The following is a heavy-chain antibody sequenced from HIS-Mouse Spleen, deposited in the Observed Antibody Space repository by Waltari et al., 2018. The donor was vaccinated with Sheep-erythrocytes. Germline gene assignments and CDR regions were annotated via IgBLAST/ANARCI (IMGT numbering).Heavy chain of an antibody. Sequence: QVQLVESGGGVVQPGMSMRLACSVSGFPFCRFAMHWFRQAPGKGLEWGAVISYDGSNKYYADSVKGRFTISRDNSKNTLYLQMNSLRAEDTAVYYCARVTWELLRRYFDLWGRGTLVTVSS. CDR1: GFPFCRFA. CDR3: ARVTWELLRRYFDL. J-gene: IGHJ2*01. D-gene: IGHD1-26*01. V-gene: IGHV3-30-3*01. CDR2: ISYDGSNK.